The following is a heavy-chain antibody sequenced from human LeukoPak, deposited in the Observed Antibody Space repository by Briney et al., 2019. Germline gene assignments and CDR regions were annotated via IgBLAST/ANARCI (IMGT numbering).Heavy chain of an antibody. CDR1: GFTFNDFA. Sequence: PGGSLRLSCEAPGFTFNDFAMTWVRQAPGKGLEWVSTIADAGTYYADSVKGRFIISRDNSKNMLYLQLNSLRADDTAMYYCARNLGPFDVRGHGTMVTVSS. V-gene: IGHV3-23*01. CDR2: IADAGT. J-gene: IGHJ3*01. D-gene: IGHD3-16*01. CDR3: ARNLGPFDV.